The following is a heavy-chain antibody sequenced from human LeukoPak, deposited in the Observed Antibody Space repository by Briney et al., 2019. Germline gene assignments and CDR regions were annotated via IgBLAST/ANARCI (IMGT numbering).Heavy chain of an antibody. CDR3: ARARTEVDSIPDY. CDR2: ISSSSSYI. CDR1: GFTFSSYS. Sequence: GGSLRLSCAASGFTFSSYSMNWVRQAPGKGLEWVSSISSSSSYIYYADSVKGRFTISRDNAKNSLYLQMNSLRAEDTAVYYCARARTEVDSIPDYWGQGTLVTVSS. D-gene: IGHD2-15*01. V-gene: IGHV3-21*01. J-gene: IGHJ4*02.